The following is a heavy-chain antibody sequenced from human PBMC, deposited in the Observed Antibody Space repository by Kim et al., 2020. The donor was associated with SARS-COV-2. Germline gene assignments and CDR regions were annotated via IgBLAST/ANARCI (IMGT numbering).Heavy chain of an antibody. D-gene: IGHD6-13*01. CDR1: GGSISSGGYF. CDR2: INYSGTS. Sequence: SETLSLTCTVSGGSISSGGYFWTWIRQHPGKGLEWIGYINYSGTSYYNPSLRSRVTISVDTSKNQFSLKLSSVTAADTAVYYCARRAAAGPWYYFDSWGQGTLVTVSS. CDR3: ARRAAAGPWYYFDS. V-gene: IGHV4-31*03. J-gene: IGHJ4*02.